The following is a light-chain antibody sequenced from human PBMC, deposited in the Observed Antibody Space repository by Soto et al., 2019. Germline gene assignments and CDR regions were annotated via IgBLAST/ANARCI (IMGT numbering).Light chain of an antibody. CDR3: QQYNSYPLT. J-gene: IGKJ4*01. CDR1: QSISSW. V-gene: IGKV1-5*03. Sequence: DIQMTQSPSTLSAFVGDRVTITCRASQSISSWLAWYQQKPGKAPKLLIYKASNLESGVPSRFSGSGSGTEFTLTISSLQPDDFATYHCQQYNSYPLTFGGGTKVEIK. CDR2: KAS.